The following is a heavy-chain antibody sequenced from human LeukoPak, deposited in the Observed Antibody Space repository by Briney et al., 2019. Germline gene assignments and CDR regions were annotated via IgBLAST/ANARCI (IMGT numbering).Heavy chain of an antibody. D-gene: IGHD1-26*01. CDR1: GGTFSSYA. J-gene: IGHJ6*03. V-gene: IGHV1-69*13. CDR3: ARPGELPNGSSYYYYMDV. Sequence: GASVTVSCTASGGTFSSYAISWVRQAPGQGLEWMGGIIPIFGTANYAQKFQGRVTITADESTSTAYMELSSLRSEDTAVYYCARPGELPNGSSYYYYMDVWGKGTTVTISS. CDR2: IIPIFGTA.